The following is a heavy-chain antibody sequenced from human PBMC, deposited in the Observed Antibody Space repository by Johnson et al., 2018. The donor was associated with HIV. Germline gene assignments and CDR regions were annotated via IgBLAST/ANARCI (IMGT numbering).Heavy chain of an antibody. V-gene: IGHV3-9*01. CDR3: ARARGFGGPGSPGAFDI. J-gene: IGHJ3*02. CDR2: ISWNSGSI. CDR1: GFTFDDYA. Sequence: EVQLLESGGGLVQPGRSLRLSCAASGFTFDDYAMHWVRQAPGKGLEWVSGISWNSGSIGYADSVKGRFTISRDNSKNSLYLQMNSLRAEDTALYYCARARGFGGPGSPGAFDIWGQGTMVTVSS. D-gene: IGHD3-10*01.